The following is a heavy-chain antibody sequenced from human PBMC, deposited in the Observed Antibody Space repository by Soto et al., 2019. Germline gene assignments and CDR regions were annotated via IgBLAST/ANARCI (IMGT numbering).Heavy chain of an antibody. D-gene: IGHD6-13*01. V-gene: IGHV3-48*03. CDR2: ISSSGSTI. Sequence: PGGSLRLSCAASGFTFSSYEMNWVRQAPGKGLEWVSYISSSGSTIYYADSVKGRFTISRDNAKNSLYLQMNSLRAEDTAVYYCARARYYSSPLQSYYYGMDVWGQGTTVTVSS. J-gene: IGHJ6*02. CDR3: ARARYYSSPLQSYYYGMDV. CDR1: GFTFSSYE.